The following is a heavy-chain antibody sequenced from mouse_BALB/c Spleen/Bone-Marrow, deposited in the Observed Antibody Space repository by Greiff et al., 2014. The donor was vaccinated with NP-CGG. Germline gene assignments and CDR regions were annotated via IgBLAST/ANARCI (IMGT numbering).Heavy chain of an antibody. CDR3: ARHHRYAYYFDY. CDR2: IHPNSDNA. CDR1: GYTFTNSW. J-gene: IGHJ2*01. Sequence: VQLQQSGSVLVRPGASVNLSCKASGYTFTNSWMHWAKQRPGQGLEWIGEIHPNSDNANYNEKFKGKATLTVDTSSSTAYVDLSSLTSEDSAVYYCARHHRYAYYFDYWGQGTTLTVSS. D-gene: IGHD2-14*01. V-gene: IGHV1S130*01.